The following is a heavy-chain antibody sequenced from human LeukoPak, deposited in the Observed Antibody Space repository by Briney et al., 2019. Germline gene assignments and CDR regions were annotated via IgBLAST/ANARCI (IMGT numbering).Heavy chain of an antibody. CDR2: IYYSGST. J-gene: IGHJ4*02. Sequence: SETLSLTCTVSGVSISDSNYYWGWIRQPPGRGLEWIGNIYYSGSTYYSPSLKSRVTVSVDTSKNQFSLKLSSVTAADTAVYHCARESRATHGGDWGQGTLVTVSS. V-gene: IGHV4-39*07. D-gene: IGHD1-26*01. CDR3: ARESRATHGGD. CDR1: GVSISDSNYY.